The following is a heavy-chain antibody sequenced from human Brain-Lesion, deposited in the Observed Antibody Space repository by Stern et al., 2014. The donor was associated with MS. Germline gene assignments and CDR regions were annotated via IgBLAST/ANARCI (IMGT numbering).Heavy chain of an antibody. Sequence: QVQLVQSGPGLVKPSETLSLTCSVSGGSISRSTYYWGWIRQPPGKGLEWIGSIYYSGTTYYNPSLKSRVTIDTSTTQFPLGLTSVTAADTAVYYCARHDGWLPHYWSQGTLVTVSS. CDR2: IYYSGTT. J-gene: IGHJ4*02. D-gene: IGHD5-12*01. V-gene: IGHV4-39*01. CDR3: ARHDGWLPHY. CDR1: GGSISRSTYY.